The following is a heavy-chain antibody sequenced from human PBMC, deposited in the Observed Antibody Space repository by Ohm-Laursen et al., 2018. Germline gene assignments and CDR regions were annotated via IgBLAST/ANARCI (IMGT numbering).Heavy chain of an antibody. D-gene: IGHD5-24*01. CDR3: AKSRTGNNYLFDY. V-gene: IGHV3-23*01. J-gene: IGHJ4*02. CDR2: ISGGGEGT. Sequence: SLRLSCAASGFTFSNYAMSWVRQAPGKGLEWVASISGGGEGTNYADTVKGRFTISRDNSRNTLSLQMNSLRAEDTAVYYCAKSRTGNNYLFDYWGQGSLVTVSS. CDR1: GFTFSNYA.